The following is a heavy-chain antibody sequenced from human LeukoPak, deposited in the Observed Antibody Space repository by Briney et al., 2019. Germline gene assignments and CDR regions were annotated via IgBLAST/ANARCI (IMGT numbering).Heavy chain of an antibody. Sequence: PGGSLRLSCAASGFTFSSYAMSWVRRAPGKGVEWVSALSGSGGSTHYADSVKGRFTISSDNSKNTLYLQMNSLRVEDTAVYYCAKGHVRYGDFDYWGHGTLVTVSS. V-gene: IGHV3-23*01. CDR3: AKGHVRYGDFDY. D-gene: IGHD4-17*01. J-gene: IGHJ4*01. CDR2: LSGSGGST. CDR1: GFTFSSYA.